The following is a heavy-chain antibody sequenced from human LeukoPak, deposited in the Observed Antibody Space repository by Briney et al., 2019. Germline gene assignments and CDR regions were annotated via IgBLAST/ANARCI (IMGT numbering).Heavy chain of an antibody. Sequence: SETLSLTCTVSGGSISNYYWNWVRQPAGKGLEWIGRIYTSGTTSYNPSLKGRVTKSVDTSKNQFSLKLNSVTAADTAVYYCARGRDYYDSSGYFNYWGQGTLVTVSS. V-gene: IGHV4-4*07. J-gene: IGHJ4*02. CDR1: GGSISNYY. CDR2: IYTSGTT. D-gene: IGHD3-22*01. CDR3: ARGRDYYDSSGYFNY.